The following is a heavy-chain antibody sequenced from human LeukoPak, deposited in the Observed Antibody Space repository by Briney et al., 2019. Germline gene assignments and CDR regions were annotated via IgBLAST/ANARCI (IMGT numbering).Heavy chain of an antibody. CDR1: DFTLSTLW. V-gene: IGHV3-74*01. J-gene: IGHJ4*02. CDR3: VRDVSYYRSGPHFDS. Sequence: GGSRRSSVAPPDFTLSTLWMHWVRKGPGKGLLWFSRIKGDGSTTSYADSVRGRFTISRDNAKNTLYLQMNSLRAEDTAVYYCVRDVSYYRSGPHFDSWGQGTLVTVSS. D-gene: IGHD3-10*01. CDR2: IKGDGSTT.